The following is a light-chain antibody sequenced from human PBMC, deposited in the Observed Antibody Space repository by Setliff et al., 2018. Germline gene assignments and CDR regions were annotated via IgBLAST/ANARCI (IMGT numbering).Light chain of an antibody. J-gene: IGLJ1*01. Sequence: QSALTQPASVSGSPGQSITISCTGSSSDIGTYNLVSWYQQHPGKAPQLLIYEVTRRPSGVSNRFSASKSGNTASLTISGLQAEDEADYFCCSYTTSDTVVFGTGTKVTVL. CDR3: CSYTTSDTVV. CDR1: SSDIGTYNL. V-gene: IGLV2-23*02. CDR2: EVT.